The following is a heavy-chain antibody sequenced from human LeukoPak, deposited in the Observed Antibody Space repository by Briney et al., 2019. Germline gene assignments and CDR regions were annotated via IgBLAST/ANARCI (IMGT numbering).Heavy chain of an antibody. CDR3: ARVRVGAIFDY. Sequence: KPSETLSHTCTVYGGSFSGYYWSWIRQPPGKGLEWIGEINHSGSTNYNPSLKSRVTISVDTSKNQFSLKLSSVTAADTAVYYCARVRVGAIFDYWGRGTLVTVSS. CDR2: INHSGST. D-gene: IGHD1-26*01. J-gene: IGHJ4*02. V-gene: IGHV4-34*01. CDR1: GGSFSGYY.